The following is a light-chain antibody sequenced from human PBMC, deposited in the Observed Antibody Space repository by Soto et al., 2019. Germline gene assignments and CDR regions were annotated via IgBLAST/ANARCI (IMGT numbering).Light chain of an antibody. J-gene: IGKJ1*01. Sequence: DIQMSQSLSSLSASIRDRVTITFRASQGIGTDLGWYRQKPGRAPERLIYSTSSLQSGVPSRFSGSASGTEFSLTITSLQPEDVATYYCLQQDFFPRTSGEATKV. CDR1: QGIGTD. CDR2: STS. V-gene: IGKV1-17*01. CDR3: LQQDFFPRT.